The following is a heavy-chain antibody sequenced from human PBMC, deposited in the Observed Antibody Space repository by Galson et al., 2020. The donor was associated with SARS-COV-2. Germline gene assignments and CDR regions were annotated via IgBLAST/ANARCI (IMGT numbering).Heavy chain of an antibody. D-gene: IGHD3-10*01. Sequence: GGSLRLSCAASGFTFSSYAMSWVRQAPGKGLEWVSAISGSGGSTYYADSVKGRFTISRDNSKNTLYLQMNSLRAEDTAVYYCAKDSSGWFRKSSDAFDIWGQGTMVTVSS. CDR1: GFTFSSYA. CDR3: AKDSSGWFRKSSDAFDI. CDR2: ISGSGGST. V-gene: IGHV3-23*01. J-gene: IGHJ3*02.